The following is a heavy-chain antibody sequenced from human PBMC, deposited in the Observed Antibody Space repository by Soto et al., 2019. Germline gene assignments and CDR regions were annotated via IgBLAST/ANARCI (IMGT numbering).Heavy chain of an antibody. J-gene: IGHJ6*02. CDR1: GGSISSSNYY. CDR2: IYYSGNT. V-gene: IGHV4-39*01. D-gene: IGHD2-2*01. Sequence: SETLSLTCAVSGGSISSSNYYWGWIRQPPGKGLEWIGSIYYSGNTYYNPSLKSRVTMSVDTSKNQFSLKLSSVTAADTAVYYCARLGGYCSTTGCYGYYAMDVWGQGTTVTVSS. CDR3: ARLGGYCSTTGCYGYYAMDV.